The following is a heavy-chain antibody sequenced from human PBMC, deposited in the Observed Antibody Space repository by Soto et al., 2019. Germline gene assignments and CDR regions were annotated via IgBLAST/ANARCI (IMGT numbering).Heavy chain of an antibody. CDR2: IIPIFGTA. CDR1: GGAFSSYA. Sequence: SVKVSCKASGGAFSSYAISWVRQAPGQGLEWMGGIIPIFGTANYAQKFQGRVTITADESTSTAYMELSSLRSEDTAVYYCARGRTTVTTFDDWGQGTRVTVSS. D-gene: IGHD4-17*01. CDR3: ARGRTTVTTFDD. J-gene: IGHJ4*02. V-gene: IGHV1-69*13.